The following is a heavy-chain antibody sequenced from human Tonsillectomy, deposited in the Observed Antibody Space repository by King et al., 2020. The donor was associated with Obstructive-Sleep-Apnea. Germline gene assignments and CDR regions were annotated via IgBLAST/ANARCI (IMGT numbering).Heavy chain of an antibody. J-gene: IGHJ4*02. D-gene: IGHD5-24*01. Sequence: VQLVQSGGGLAQPGGSLRLSCAVSGFTFSNYVMSWVRQAPGKGLEWVSVTSDSGDRTYYADSVKGRFTISRDNSKNTLYLQMNSLRAEDTAVYYCAKDGRWGGGYWGQGTLVIVSS. V-gene: IGHV3-23*04. CDR3: AKDGRWGGGY. CDR1: GFTFSNYV. CDR2: TSDSGDRT.